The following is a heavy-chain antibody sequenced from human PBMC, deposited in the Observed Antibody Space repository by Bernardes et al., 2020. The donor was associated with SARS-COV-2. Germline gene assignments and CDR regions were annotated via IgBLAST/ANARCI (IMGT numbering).Heavy chain of an antibody. Sequence: SETLSLTCKVSGGSITGYHWSWIRQPPGKGLEWIGYIYYGGSTKYSPSLKSRVTISIDTSKNQFSLELNSVTAADTAVYFCARDAGFGESHFDYWGQGTLVTVSS. D-gene: IGHD3-10*01. CDR3: ARDAGFGESHFDY. CDR2: IYYGGST. CDR1: GGSITGYH. J-gene: IGHJ4*02. V-gene: IGHV4-59*12.